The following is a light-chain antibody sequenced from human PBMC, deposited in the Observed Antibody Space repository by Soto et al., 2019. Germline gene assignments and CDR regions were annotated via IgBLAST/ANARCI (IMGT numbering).Light chain of an antibody. Sequence: SYELTQPPSVSVAPGQTARITCGGSNIGRKSVHWYQQKPGQAAVVVVYDDRDRPSGIPERFSGSNSGNTATLTISRVEAGDEADYYCQLWDSNSDHVVFGGGTKLTVL. J-gene: IGLJ2*01. V-gene: IGLV3-21*02. CDR3: QLWDSNSDHVV. CDR1: NIGRKS. CDR2: DDR.